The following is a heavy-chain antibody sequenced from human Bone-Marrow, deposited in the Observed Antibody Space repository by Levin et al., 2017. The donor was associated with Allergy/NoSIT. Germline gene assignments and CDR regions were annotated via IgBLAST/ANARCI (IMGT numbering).Heavy chain of an antibody. J-gene: IGHJ6*03. CDR3: ARDRLASLYYYSMDV. V-gene: IGHV4-61*02. CDR2: IYTTGST. Sequence: SQTLSLTCSVYGGSISSGRYYFTWVRQSAGKGLEWIGRIYTTGSTNYNPSLESRVTISRDTFKKEVYLTLSSVTAADTAVYYCARDRLASLYYYSMDVWGRGTTVIVSS. CDR1: GGSISSGRYY.